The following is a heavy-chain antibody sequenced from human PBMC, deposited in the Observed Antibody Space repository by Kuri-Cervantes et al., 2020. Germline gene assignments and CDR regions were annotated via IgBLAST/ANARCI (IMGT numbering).Heavy chain of an antibody. J-gene: IGHJ4*02. D-gene: IGHD6-19*01. V-gene: IGHV4-61*08. CDR2: VYYSGST. CDR1: GGSISSGDYY. Sequence: GSLRLSCTVSGGSISSGDYYWSWIRQPPGKVLEYIGYVYYSGSTNYNPSLKSRVTISVDTSRDQFSLKLDSVTAADTAVYFCARGGWYQDYWGQGTLVTVSS. CDR3: ARGGWYQDY.